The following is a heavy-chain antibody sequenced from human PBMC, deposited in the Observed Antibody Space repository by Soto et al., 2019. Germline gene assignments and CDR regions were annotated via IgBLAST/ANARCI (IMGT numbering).Heavy chain of an antibody. J-gene: IGHJ4*02. CDR2: INPSGGST. V-gene: IGHV1-46*01. Sequence: GASVKVSCKASGYTFTSYAMHWVRQAPGQGLEWMGIINPSGGSTRYAQRFQGRVTMTRDTSTSTVYMELSRLTSEDTAVYYCARDLSFDYWGQGTLVTVSS. CDR1: GYTFTSYA. CDR3: ARDLSFDY.